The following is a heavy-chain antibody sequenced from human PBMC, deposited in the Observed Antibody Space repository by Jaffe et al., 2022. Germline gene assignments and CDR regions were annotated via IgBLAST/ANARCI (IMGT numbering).Heavy chain of an antibody. CDR2: IKQDGSEK. CDR3: ARGQGAAGPYYYYYYYMDV. CDR1: GFTFSSYW. Sequence: EVQLVESGGGLVQPGGSLRLSCAASGFTFSSYWMSWVRQAPGKGLEWVANIKQDGSEKYYVDSVKGRFTISRDNAKNSLYLQMNSLRAEDTAVYYCARGQGAAGPYYYYYYYMDVWGKGTTVTVSS. D-gene: IGHD6-13*01. V-gene: IGHV3-7*01. J-gene: IGHJ6*03.